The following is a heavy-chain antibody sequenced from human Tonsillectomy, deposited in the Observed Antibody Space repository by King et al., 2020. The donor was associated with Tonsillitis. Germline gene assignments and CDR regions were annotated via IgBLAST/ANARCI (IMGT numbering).Heavy chain of an antibody. CDR1: GFTFSSYS. D-gene: IGHD1-26*01. CDR2: ISSSSSYI. Sequence: VQLVESGGGLVKPGGSLRLSCAASGFTFSSYSMNWVRQSPGKGLEWVSSISSSSSYIYYADSVKGRFNISRDNAKNSLYLQMNSLRAEETAVYYCAREHRVGNDVGANPPFDYWGQGTLVTVSS. V-gene: IGHV3-21*01. CDR3: AREHRVGNDVGANPPFDY. J-gene: IGHJ4*02.